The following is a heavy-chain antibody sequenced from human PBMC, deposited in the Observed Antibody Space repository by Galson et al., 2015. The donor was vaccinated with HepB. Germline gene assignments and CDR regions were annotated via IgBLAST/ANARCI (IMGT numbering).Heavy chain of an antibody. Sequence: SVKVSCKASGYTFTSYAMHWVRQAPGQRLEWMGWINVGNGNTKYSQKFQGRVTITRDTSASTAYMELSSLRPEDTAVYYCARAVEMATKGEFDYWGQGTLVTVSS. CDR3: ARAVEMATKGEFDY. CDR2: INVGNGNT. D-gene: IGHD5-24*01. CDR1: GYTFTSYA. V-gene: IGHV1-3*01. J-gene: IGHJ4*02.